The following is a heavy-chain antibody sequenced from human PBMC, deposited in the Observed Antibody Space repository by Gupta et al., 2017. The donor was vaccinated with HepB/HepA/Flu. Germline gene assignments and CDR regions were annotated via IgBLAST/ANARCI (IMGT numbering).Heavy chain of an antibody. CDR1: GGTFSNYA. J-gene: IGHJ5*02. Sequence: QVQLVQSGAEVKKPGSSVKVSCKASGGTFSNYAVTWVRQAPGQGLEWMGGLIPIFGTANYAQKFQGRVTISADESTSTAYMELSSLRSEETAVYYCARALDIVIVPAADNWLDPWGQGTLVTVSS. D-gene: IGHD2-2*01. V-gene: IGHV1-69*01. CDR3: ARALDIVIVPAADNWLDP. CDR2: LIPIFGTA.